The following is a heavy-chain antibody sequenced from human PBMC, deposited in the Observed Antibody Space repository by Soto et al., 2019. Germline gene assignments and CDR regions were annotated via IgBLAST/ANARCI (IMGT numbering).Heavy chain of an antibody. Sequence: QVQLVQSGAEVKKPGSSVKVSCKASGGTFSSYAISWVRQAPGQGLEWMGGIIPIFGTANYAQKFQGRVTITADESTSTAYMELSRLRSEDTAVYYCARRGRGGSGTYYYYGMDVWGQGTTVTVSS. CDR1: GGTFSSYA. J-gene: IGHJ6*02. D-gene: IGHD2-15*01. CDR2: IIPIFGTA. V-gene: IGHV1-69*01. CDR3: ARRGRGGSGTYYYYGMDV.